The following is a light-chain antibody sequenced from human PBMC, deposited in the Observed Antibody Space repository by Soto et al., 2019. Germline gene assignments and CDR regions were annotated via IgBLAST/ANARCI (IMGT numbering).Light chain of an antibody. CDR3: QQYYSYST. V-gene: IGKV1-5*03. CDR2: KAS. J-gene: IGKJ1*01. Sequence: DIQMTQSPSTPPASVGDRVTITCRASQSIDGWLAWFQQKPGKALKLLIYKASSLESGVPSRFSGRGSGTEFNHTISSLQPDDFATYHCQQYYSYSTFGQGTKVDVK. CDR1: QSIDGW.